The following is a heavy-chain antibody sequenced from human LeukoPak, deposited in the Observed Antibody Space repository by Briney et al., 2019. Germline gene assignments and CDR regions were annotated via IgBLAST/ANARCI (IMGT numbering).Heavy chain of an antibody. V-gene: IGHV1-58*02. J-gene: IGHJ4*02. CDR3: AAQVTMGSSWLNDY. CDR2: IVVGSGNT. D-gene: IGHD6-13*01. Sequence: SVKVSCKASGFTFTSSAMQWVRQARGQRLEWIGWIVVGSGNTNYAQKFQERVTITRDMSTSTAYMELSSLRPEDTAVYYCAAQVTMGSSWLNDYWGQGTLVTVSS. CDR1: GFTFTSSA.